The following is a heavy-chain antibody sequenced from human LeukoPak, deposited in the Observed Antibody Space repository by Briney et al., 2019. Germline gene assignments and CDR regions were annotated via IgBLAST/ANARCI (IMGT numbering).Heavy chain of an antibody. CDR2: IYYSGST. J-gene: IGHJ4*02. V-gene: IGHV4-59*01. Sequence: PSETLSLTCTVSGGSISSYYWGWIRQPPGKGLEWIGYIYYSGSTNYNPSLKSRVTISVDTSKNQFSLKLSSVTAADTAVYYCARVAISSGWPTAAYWGQGTLVTVSS. CDR1: GGSISSYY. D-gene: IGHD6-19*01. CDR3: ARVAISSGWPTAAY.